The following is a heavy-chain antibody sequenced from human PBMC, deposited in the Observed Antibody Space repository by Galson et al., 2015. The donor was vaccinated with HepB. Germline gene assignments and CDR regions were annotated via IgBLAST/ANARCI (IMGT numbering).Heavy chain of an antibody. D-gene: IGHD3-9*01. J-gene: IGHJ4*02. V-gene: IGHV3-30*02. CDR3: AQPRAYYDILTGYYTANYFEH. CDR2: IRNDGSNK. CDR1: GFTFSSIG. Sequence: SLRLSCAASGFTFSSIGMHWVRQAPGKGLEWVASIRNDGSNKYHTDSVKGRFTISRDNSKNTVYLQLNSLRTEDTAVYYCAQPRAYYDILTGYYTANYFEHWGQGTLVTVSS.